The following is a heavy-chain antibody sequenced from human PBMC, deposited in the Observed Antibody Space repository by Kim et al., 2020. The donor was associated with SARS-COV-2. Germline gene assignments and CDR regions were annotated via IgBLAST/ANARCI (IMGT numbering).Heavy chain of an antibody. D-gene: IGHD3-9*01. CDR3: AGDRRYFDWLNHFDY. J-gene: IGHJ4*01. Sequence: SETLSLTCTVSGGSISSSSYYWGWIRQPPGKGLEWTGTIYYSGSTYYNPSLKSRVTISVDTSKNQFSLKLSSVTAADTAVYYCAGDRRYFDWLNHFDYWG. V-gene: IGHV4-39*07. CDR2: IYYSGST. CDR1: GGSISSSSYY.